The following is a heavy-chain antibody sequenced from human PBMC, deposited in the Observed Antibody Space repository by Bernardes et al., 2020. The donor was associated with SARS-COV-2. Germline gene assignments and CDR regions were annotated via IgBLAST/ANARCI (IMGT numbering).Heavy chain of an antibody. Sequence: GGSLRLSCAASGFTFSDYYMSWIRQAPGKGLEWVSSISSSSSYIYYADSVKGRFTISRDNAKNSLYLQMNSLRAEDTAVYYCARVVSGQSSSGWYYFDYWGQGTLVTVSS. CDR3: ARVVSGQSSSGWYYFDY. CDR2: ISSSSSYI. J-gene: IGHJ4*02. CDR1: GFTFSDYY. V-gene: IGHV3-11*06. D-gene: IGHD6-19*01.